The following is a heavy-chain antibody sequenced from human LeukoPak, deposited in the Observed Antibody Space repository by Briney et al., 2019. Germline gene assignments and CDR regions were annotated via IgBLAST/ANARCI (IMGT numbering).Heavy chain of an antibody. V-gene: IGHV1-8*01. Sequence: ASVKVSCKASGYTFTSYDIDWVRQATGQGLEWMGWMNPNSGNTGYAQKFQGRVTMTRNTSISTAYMELSSLRPEDTAVYYCARRENYYYYYGMDVWGQGTTVTVSS. CDR2: MNPNSGNT. D-gene: IGHD5-24*01. CDR3: ARRENYYYYYGMDV. CDR1: GYTFTSYD. J-gene: IGHJ6*02.